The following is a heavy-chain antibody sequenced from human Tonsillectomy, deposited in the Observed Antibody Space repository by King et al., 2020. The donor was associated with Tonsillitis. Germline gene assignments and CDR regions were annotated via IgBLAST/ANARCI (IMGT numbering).Heavy chain of an antibody. V-gene: IGHV3-66*01. CDR1: GFTVSGNY. J-gene: IGHJ6*03. CDR2: IYRDTYT. Sequence: VQLVESGGGLVQPGGSLRLSCAASGFTVSGNYMGWVRQPPGKGLEWVSVIYRDTYTHYADSVKGRFTISGDNSKNTLYLQMNSLRAEDTAVYYCARDHHPDSYYYKDVWGKGTTVTVSS. CDR3: ARDHHPDSYYYKDV.